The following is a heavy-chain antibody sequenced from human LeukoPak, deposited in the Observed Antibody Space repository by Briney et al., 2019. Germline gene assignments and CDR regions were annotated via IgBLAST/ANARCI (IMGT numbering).Heavy chain of an antibody. CDR1: GFTFSSYE. CDR3: ASQFWWAAVAGTTLDY. D-gene: IGHD6-19*01. V-gene: IGHV3-48*03. Sequence: AGGSLRLSCAASGFTFSSYEMNWVRQAPGKGLEWVSYISSSGSTIYYADSVKGRFTISRDNAKISLYLQMNSLRAEDTAVYFCASQFWWAAVAGTTLDYWGQGTLVTVSS. CDR2: ISSSGSTI. J-gene: IGHJ4*02.